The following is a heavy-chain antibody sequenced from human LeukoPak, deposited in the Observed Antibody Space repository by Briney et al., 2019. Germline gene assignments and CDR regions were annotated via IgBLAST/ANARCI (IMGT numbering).Heavy chain of an antibody. J-gene: IGHJ4*02. V-gene: IGHV5-51*01. CDR3: ARQAAAASDY. CDR1: EYSFTSYW. Sequence: GESLKISCKGSEYSFTSYWIGWVRQMPGKGLEWMGIIYPGDSDTRYSPSFQGQVTFSADKSINTAYLQWSSLKASDTAMYYCARQAAAASDYWGQGTLVTVSS. CDR2: IYPGDSDT. D-gene: IGHD6-13*01.